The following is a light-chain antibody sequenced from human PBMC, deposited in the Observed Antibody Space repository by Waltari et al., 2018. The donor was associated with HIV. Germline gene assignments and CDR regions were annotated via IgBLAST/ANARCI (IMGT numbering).Light chain of an antibody. Sequence: QSVLTQPPSASGTHGQRVTISCSGSSPNIGSKTVNWYQQLPGTAPKLLIYYNNQRPSGVPDRFSGSKSGTSASLAISGLQSEDEADYYCAAWDRSLNGPVFGTGTKVTVL. CDR1: SPNIGSKT. J-gene: IGLJ1*01. CDR2: YNN. V-gene: IGLV1-44*01. CDR3: AAWDRSLNGPV.